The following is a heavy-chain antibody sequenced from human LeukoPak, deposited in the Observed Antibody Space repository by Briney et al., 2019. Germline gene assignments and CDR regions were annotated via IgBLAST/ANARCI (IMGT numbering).Heavy chain of an antibody. D-gene: IGHD7-27*01. CDR3: ASKTGVYFDY. V-gene: IGHV3-30*02. CDR1: GFTFSSYG. Sequence: GGSLRLSCAASGFTFSSYGMHWVRQAPGKGLEWVAFIRYDGSNKYYADSVKGRFTISRDNPKNTLYLQMNSLRAEDTAVYYCASKTGVYFDYWGQGTLVTVAS. J-gene: IGHJ4*02. CDR2: IRYDGSNK.